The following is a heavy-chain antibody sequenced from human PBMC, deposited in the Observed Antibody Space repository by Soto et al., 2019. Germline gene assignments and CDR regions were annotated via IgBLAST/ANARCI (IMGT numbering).Heavy chain of an antibody. Sequence: SETLSLTCTVSGGSISSNSYYWGWVRQPPGKGLEWIGNIYYSGSTYYNPSLKSRVTLSVDTSKNQFSLKLSSVTAADTAVYYCARQNYDSSGYYFDYWGQGTLVTVSS. J-gene: IGHJ4*02. CDR3: ARQNYDSSGYYFDY. CDR1: GGSISSNSYY. D-gene: IGHD3-22*01. V-gene: IGHV4-39*01. CDR2: IYYSGST.